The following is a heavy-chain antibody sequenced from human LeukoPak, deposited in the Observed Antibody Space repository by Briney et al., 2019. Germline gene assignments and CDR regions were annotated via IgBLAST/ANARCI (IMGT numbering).Heavy chain of an antibody. CDR2: INHSGST. J-gene: IGHJ4*02. CDR1: GYAISSGYY. V-gene: IGHV4-38-2*02. D-gene: IGHD3-10*01. CDR3: ARRSGGYYGSGSYSSFDY. Sequence: SETLSLTCSVSGYAISSGYYWSWIRQPPGKGLEWIGEINHSGSTNYNPSLKSRVTISVDTSKNQFSLKLSSVTAADTAVYYCARRSGGYYGSGSYSSFDYWGQGTLVTVSS.